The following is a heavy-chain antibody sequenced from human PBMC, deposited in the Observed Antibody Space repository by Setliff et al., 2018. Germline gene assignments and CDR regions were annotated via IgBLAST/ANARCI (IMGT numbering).Heavy chain of an antibody. CDR2: VYYSGLT. V-gene: IGHV4-61*10. Sequence: SETLSLTCTVSGGSVNSGYDNWNWLRQPAGKGLEWIGYVYYSGLTNYDPSLKSRVTMSVDSSKNQFSLKLSSVTAADTAVYYCARGGTYRYFDYWGQGALVTVSS. CDR1: GGSVNSGYDN. CDR3: ARGGTYRYFDY. J-gene: IGHJ4*02.